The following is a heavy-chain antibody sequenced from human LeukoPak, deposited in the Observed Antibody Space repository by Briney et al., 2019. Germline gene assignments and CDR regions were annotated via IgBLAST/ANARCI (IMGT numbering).Heavy chain of an antibody. D-gene: IGHD6-13*01. V-gene: IGHV3-30-3*01. CDR1: GFTFSNYA. CDR3: ARRVAAAGTHYYYMDV. J-gene: IGHJ6*03. Sequence: GGSLRLSCAASGFTFSNYAMHWVRQAPGEGLEWVAVISYDGSNKYYADSVKGRFTISRDNSKNTLYLQMNSLRAEDTAVYYCARRVAAAGTHYYYMDVWGKGTTVTVSS. CDR2: ISYDGSNK.